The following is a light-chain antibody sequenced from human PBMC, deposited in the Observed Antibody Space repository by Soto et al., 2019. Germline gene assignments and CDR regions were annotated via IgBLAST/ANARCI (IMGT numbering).Light chain of an antibody. Sequence: QSVLTQPRSVSGSPGQSVTVSCIGTSSDVGDYNSVSWYQQHPGKAPKLMIYDVSKRPSGVPDRFSGSKSGNTASLTISRLQAEDEADYYCCSYVGGYSYVFGIGTKVTVL. CDR1: SSDVGDYNS. CDR3: CSYVGGYSYV. J-gene: IGLJ1*01. V-gene: IGLV2-11*01. CDR2: DVS.